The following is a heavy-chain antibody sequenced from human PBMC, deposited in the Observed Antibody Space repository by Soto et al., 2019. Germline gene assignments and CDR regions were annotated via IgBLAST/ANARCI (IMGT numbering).Heavy chain of an antibody. J-gene: IGHJ3*02. Sequence: QVHLVQSGAEVKKPGASVKVSCKASGYTFTRYGISWVRQAPGQGLEWMGWISAYNGNTNYAQKLQGRVTMTTDTSTSTAYMELRILRSDYTAVYYCARVWDAVAGTVDAFDIWGQGTMVTVSS. CDR1: GYTFTRYG. V-gene: IGHV1-18*04. CDR2: ISAYNGNT. D-gene: IGHD6-19*01. CDR3: ARVWDAVAGTVDAFDI.